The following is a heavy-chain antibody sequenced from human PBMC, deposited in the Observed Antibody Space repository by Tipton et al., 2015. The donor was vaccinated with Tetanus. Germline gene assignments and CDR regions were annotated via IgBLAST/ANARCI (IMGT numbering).Heavy chain of an antibody. V-gene: IGHV1-2*02. J-gene: IGHJ6*02. CDR2: IDPNSGGT. CDR1: GYTFTNYY. Sequence: QVQLVQSGAELKKPGASVKVSCTASGYTFTNYYIYWVRQAPGQGLEWMGWIDPNSGGTVYAQKFQGRVTMTRDPSISTAYMELRSLRSDDTAVYYCARDRGDYIYYGMDVWGPGTTVTVS. D-gene: IGHD3-22*01. CDR3: ARDRGDYIYYGMDV.